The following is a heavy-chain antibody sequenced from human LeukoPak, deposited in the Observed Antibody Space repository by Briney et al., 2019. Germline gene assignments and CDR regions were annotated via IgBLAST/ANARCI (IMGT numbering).Heavy chain of an antibody. V-gene: IGHV3-30*18. CDR3: AKVMIPRNQCLFDY. Sequence: PGGSLRLSCAASGFTFSSYGMHWVRQAPGKGLEWVAVISYDGSNKYYADSVKGRFTISRDNSKNTLYLQMNSLRAEDTAVYYCAKVMIPRNQCLFDYWGQGTLVTVSS. CDR2: ISYDGSNK. J-gene: IGHJ4*02. D-gene: IGHD1-14*01. CDR1: GFTFSSYG.